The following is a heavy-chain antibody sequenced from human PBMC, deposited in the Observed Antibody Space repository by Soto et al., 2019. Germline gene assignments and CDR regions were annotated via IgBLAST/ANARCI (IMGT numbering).Heavy chain of an antibody. CDR3: ARGSRSRTRYYYYCMDV. CDR2: IYPGDSDT. V-gene: IGHV5-51*01. Sequence: AESLKISCKGSGYSFTSYWIGWVRPMPGKGLEWMGIIYPGDSDTRYSPYFQGQVTTSADKSTTTAYLQWSSLNASDTAMYDWARGSRSRTRYYYYCMDVWGQGIRVTVFS. CDR1: GYSFTSYW. D-gene: IGHD6-13*01. J-gene: IGHJ6*01.